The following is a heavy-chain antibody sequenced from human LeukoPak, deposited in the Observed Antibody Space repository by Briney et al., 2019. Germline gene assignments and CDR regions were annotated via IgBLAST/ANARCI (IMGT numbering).Heavy chain of an antibody. V-gene: IGHV3-23*01. CDR3: AKDKWYGGNSHICHY. Sequence: PGGSLRLSCAASGFTFSSYAMSWVRQAPGKGLEWVSAISGSGGSTYYADSVKGRSTISRDNSKNTLYLQMNSLRAEDTAVYYCAKDKWYGGNSHICHYWGQGTLVTVSS. CDR2: ISGSGGST. CDR1: GFTFSSYA. J-gene: IGHJ4*02. D-gene: IGHD4-23*01.